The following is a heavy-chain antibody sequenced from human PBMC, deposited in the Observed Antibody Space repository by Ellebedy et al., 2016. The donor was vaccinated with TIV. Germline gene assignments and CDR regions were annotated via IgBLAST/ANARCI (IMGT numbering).Heavy chain of an antibody. CDR3: GGSGSYYKIDY. Sequence: GESLKISCAASGFTFRSYAMSWVRQAPGKGLEWVSAISGGGDNTHYADSVKGRFTISRDNSKNTLYLQMNSLRAEDTAVYYCGGSGSYYKIDYWGQGTLVTVSS. D-gene: IGHD3-10*01. J-gene: IGHJ4*02. V-gene: IGHV3-23*01. CDR1: GFTFRSYA. CDR2: ISGGGDNT.